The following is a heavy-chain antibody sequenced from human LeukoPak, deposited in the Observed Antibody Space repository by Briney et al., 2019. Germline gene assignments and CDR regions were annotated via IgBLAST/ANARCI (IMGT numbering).Heavy chain of an antibody. Sequence: GGSLRLSCATPGFIFNYYAMSWVRQAPGKGLEWVSGISGSDGSTYYADSVKGRFSISRDNSKKTLFLQMNSLRAEDTAVYYCAKSGYSSGWFRAFDIWGQGTLVTVSS. V-gene: IGHV3-23*01. CDR1: GFIFNYYA. CDR2: ISGSDGST. D-gene: IGHD6-19*01. CDR3: AKSGYSSGWFRAFDI. J-gene: IGHJ3*02.